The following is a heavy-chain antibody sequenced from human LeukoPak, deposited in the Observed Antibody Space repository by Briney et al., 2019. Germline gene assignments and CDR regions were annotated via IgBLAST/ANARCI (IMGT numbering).Heavy chain of an antibody. J-gene: IGHJ4*02. CDR3: ARFTTIFTYDY. CDR1: GYSFTSYW. Sequence: GESLQISCQGSGYSFTSYWIGWVRQMPGKGLEWMGIIYPGDSDTRYSPSFQGQVTISADKSISTAYLQWSSLKASDTAMYYCARFTTIFTYDYWGQGTLVTVSS. CDR2: IYPGDSDT. D-gene: IGHD3-9*01. V-gene: IGHV5-51*01.